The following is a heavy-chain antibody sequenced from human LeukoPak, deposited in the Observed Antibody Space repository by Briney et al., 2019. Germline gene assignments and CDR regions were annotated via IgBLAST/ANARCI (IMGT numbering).Heavy chain of an antibody. V-gene: IGHV1-18*01. CDR3: ARGFPPRRNYDSSGYYSYYFDY. CDR2: ISGYNGHP. CDR1: GYTFTNYG. D-gene: IGHD3-22*01. Sequence: ASVKVSCKASGYTFTNYGISWVRQAPGQGLEWMGWISGYNGHPNYAEKLQGRVTMTTDTSTSTAYMELRSLRSDDTAVYYCARGFPPRRNYDSSGYYSYYFDYWGQGTLVTVSS. J-gene: IGHJ4*02.